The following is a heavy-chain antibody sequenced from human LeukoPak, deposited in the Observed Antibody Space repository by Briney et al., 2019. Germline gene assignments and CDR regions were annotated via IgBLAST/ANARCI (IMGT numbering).Heavy chain of an antibody. Sequence: PGGSLRLSCAASGFTFSSYSMNWVRQAPGKGLEWVSSISSSSSYIYYADSVKGRFTISRDNAKNSLYLQVNSLRAEDTAVYYCAGMVRGVITRYGMDVWGQGTTVTVSS. V-gene: IGHV3-21*01. J-gene: IGHJ6*02. D-gene: IGHD3-10*01. CDR1: GFTFSSYS. CDR3: AGMVRGVITRYGMDV. CDR2: ISSSSSYI.